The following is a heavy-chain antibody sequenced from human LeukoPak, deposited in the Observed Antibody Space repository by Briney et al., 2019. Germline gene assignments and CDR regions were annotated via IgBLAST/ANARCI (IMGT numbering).Heavy chain of an antibody. J-gene: IGHJ6*02. CDR2: MNPNSGNT. CDR3: ARIEAYYDFWSGYGSYYYYGMDV. V-gene: IGHV1-8*01. Sequence: ASVKVSCKASGYTFTSYDINWVRQATGQGLEWMGWMNPNSGNTGYAQKFQGRVTMTRNTSISTAYMELSSLRSEDTAVYYCARIEAYYDFWSGYGSYYYYGMDVWGQGTTVTVSS. CDR1: GYTFTSYD. D-gene: IGHD3-3*01.